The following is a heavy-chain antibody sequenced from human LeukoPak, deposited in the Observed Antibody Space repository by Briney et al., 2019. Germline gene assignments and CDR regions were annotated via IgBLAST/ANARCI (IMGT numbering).Heavy chain of an antibody. V-gene: IGHV3-23*01. Sequence: GGSLRLSCAASGFTFSDYALIWVRQAPERGLQWLSAITASGAGTYYEDSVKGRFTISRDNSKNTLYLQMNSPRAEDTAVYYCAKDRQIAAGTGYWGQGILVTVSS. CDR2: ITASGAGT. D-gene: IGHD6-13*01. CDR1: GFTFSDYA. CDR3: AKDRQIAAGTGY. J-gene: IGHJ4*02.